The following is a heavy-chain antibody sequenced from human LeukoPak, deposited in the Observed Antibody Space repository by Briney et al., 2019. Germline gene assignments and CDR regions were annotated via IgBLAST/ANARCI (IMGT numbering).Heavy chain of an antibody. CDR3: ARAQLTMVRGVIRGTNWFDP. V-gene: IGHV3-30-3*01. D-gene: IGHD3-10*01. Sequence: GGSLRLSCAASGFTFSSYAMRWVRQAPGKGLEWVAVISYDGSNKYYADSVKGRFTISRDNSKNTLYLQMNSLRAEDTAVYYCARAQLTMVRGVIRGTNWFDPWGQGTLVTVSS. CDR2: ISYDGSNK. CDR1: GFTFSSYA. J-gene: IGHJ5*02.